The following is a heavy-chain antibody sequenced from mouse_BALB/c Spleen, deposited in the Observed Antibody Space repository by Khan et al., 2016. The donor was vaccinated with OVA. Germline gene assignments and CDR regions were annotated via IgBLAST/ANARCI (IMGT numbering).Heavy chain of an antibody. CDR3: ARLYAMDY. Sequence: EVQLQESGGRLVKPGGSLKLSCAASGFTFSSSAMSWVRQTPEKRLEWVATISSGGSDTYYPDSVKGRFTISRDNANNTLYLQMSSLRSEDTAMYYCARLYAMDYWGQGTSVTVSS. CDR1: GFTFSSSA. J-gene: IGHJ4*01. V-gene: IGHV5-9-3*01. CDR2: ISSGGSDT.